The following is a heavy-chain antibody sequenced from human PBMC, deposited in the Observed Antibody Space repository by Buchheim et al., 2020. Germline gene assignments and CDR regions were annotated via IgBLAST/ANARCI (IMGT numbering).Heavy chain of an antibody. J-gene: IGHJ6*03. D-gene: IGHD2-2*02. CDR1: GYTFTSYA. CDR3: ASSPNQASSDIVVVPAAISRDYYMDV. V-gene: IGHV7-4-1*02. CDR2: INTNTGNP. Sequence: QVQLVQSGSELKKPGASVKVSCKASGYTFTSYAMNWVRQAPGQGLEWMGWINTNTGNPTYAQGFTGRFVFSLDTSVSTAYLQISSLKAEDTAVYYCASSPNQASSDIVVVPAAISRDYYMDVWGKGTT.